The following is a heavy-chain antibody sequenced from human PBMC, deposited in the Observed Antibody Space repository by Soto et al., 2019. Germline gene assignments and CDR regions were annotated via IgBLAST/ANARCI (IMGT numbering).Heavy chain of an antibody. CDR3: AKRDGDYYDSSGYLEYFQH. J-gene: IGHJ1*01. CDR2: ISGSGGST. D-gene: IGHD3-22*01. Sequence: GGSLRLSCAASGFTFSSYAMSWVRQAPGKGLEWVSAISGSGGSTYYADSVKGRFTISRDNSKNTLYLQMNSLRAEDTAVYYCAKRDGDYYDSSGYLEYFQHWGRAPWSPSPQ. V-gene: IGHV3-23*01. CDR1: GFTFSSYA.